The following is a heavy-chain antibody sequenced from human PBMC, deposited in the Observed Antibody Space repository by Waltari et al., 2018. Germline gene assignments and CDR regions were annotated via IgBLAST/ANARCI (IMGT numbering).Heavy chain of an antibody. CDR3: ARGRAARVPLPGWLYYFDY. Sequence: QVQLQQWGAGLLKPSETLSLTCAVYGGSFSGYYWSWIRQPPGKGLEWIGEINHSGSTNYNPSLKSRVTISVDTSKNQFSLKLSSVTAADTAVYYCARGRAARVPLPGWLYYFDYWGQGTLVTVSS. CDR2: INHSGST. J-gene: IGHJ4*02. CDR1: GGSFSGYY. D-gene: IGHD6-6*01. V-gene: IGHV4-34*01.